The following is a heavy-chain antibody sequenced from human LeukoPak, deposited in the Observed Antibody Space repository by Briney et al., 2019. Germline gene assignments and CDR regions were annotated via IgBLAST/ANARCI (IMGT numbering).Heavy chain of an antibody. J-gene: IGHJ6*02. V-gene: IGHV3-23*01. D-gene: IGHD6-19*01. Sequence: PGGSLRLSCAASGFTFSSYAMSWVRQAPGKGLEWVSAISGSGGSTYYADSVKGRFTISGDNSKNTLYLQMNSLRAEDTAVYYCAKMTVAGTLDHHYGMDVWGQGTTVTVSS. CDR2: ISGSGGST. CDR3: AKMTVAGTLDHHYGMDV. CDR1: GFTFSSYA.